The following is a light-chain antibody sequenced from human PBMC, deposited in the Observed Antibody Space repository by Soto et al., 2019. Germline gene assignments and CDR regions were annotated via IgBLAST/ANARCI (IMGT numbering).Light chain of an antibody. CDR3: SSYTSTSTYV. CDR2: HVS. CDR1: RSVVGGHNH. Sequence: SVVTQPAPLSGSPGQAVTISCTGTRSVVGGHNHVSWYQPDPGKAPKLMIYHVSNRPSGVSNRFSGSKSGNSAPLTISGLQAEDEADYYCSSYTSTSTYVFGTGTKVTVL. J-gene: IGLJ1*01. V-gene: IGLV2-14*01.